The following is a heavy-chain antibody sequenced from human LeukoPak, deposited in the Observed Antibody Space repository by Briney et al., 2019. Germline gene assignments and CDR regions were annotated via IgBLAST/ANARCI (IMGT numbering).Heavy chain of an antibody. D-gene: IGHD3-3*01. CDR1: RFTFDDYA. CDR3: VRDAYYDFWSGPDRPGFDY. V-gene: IGHV3-9*01. Sequence: GGSLRLSCAASRFTFDDYAMHWVRQAPGKGLEWVSGISWNSGSIGYADSVKGRFTISRDNDKKSLYLQMNSLRGEDTALYYCVRDAYYDFWSGPDRPGFDYWGQGTLATVSS. CDR2: ISWNSGSI. J-gene: IGHJ4*02.